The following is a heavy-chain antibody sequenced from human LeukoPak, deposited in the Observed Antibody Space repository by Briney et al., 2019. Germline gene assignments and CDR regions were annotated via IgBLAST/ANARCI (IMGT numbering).Heavy chain of an antibody. CDR1: GGTFSSYA. D-gene: IGHD1-1*01. Sequence: SVKVSCKASGGTFSSYAISWVRQAPGQGLEWMGRIIPILGIANYAQKFQGRVTITADKSTRTAYMELSSLRSEDTAVYYCARAQRLERLPQYYWGQGTLVTVSS. V-gene: IGHV1-69*04. CDR2: IIPILGIA. J-gene: IGHJ4*02. CDR3: ARAQRLERLPQYY.